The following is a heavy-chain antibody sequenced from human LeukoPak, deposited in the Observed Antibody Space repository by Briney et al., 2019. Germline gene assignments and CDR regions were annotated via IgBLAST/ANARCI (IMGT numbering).Heavy chain of an antibody. CDR1: GFSLRPRGVG. Sequence: PTQTLTLPCTFSGFSLRPRGVGVGWIRQPPGKALEWLALTYWDEDKRYSPSLKSRVTISEDPSKNQVVLTMTNMDPVDTATYYCAHQYFGLDYGIDVWGQGTTVTVSS. J-gene: IGHJ6*02. CDR2: TYWDEDK. CDR3: AHQYFGLDYGIDV. V-gene: IGHV2-5*02. D-gene: IGHD2/OR15-2a*01.